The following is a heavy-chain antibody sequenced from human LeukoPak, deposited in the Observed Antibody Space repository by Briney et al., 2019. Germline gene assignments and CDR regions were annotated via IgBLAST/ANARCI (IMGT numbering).Heavy chain of an antibody. V-gene: IGHV3-15*01. D-gene: IGHD3-22*01. CDR2: IKSKTDSGTT. CDR1: GFTFSTAW. CDR3: TTDPYYYDSSAYTSDY. J-gene: IGHJ4*02. Sequence: PGRSLRLSCAASGFTFSTAWMSWVRQAPRKGLESVGRIKSKTDSGTTDYAAPVKGRFTISRDHSKNTLYLQMNSLKTEDTAVYYCTTDPYYYDSSAYTSDYWGQGTLVTVSS.